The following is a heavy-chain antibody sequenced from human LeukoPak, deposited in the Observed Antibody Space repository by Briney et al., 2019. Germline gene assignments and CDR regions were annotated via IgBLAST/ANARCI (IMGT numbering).Heavy chain of an antibody. J-gene: IGHJ5*01. CDR3: ARGSGWFEY. Sequence: SETLSLTCTVSGGSISTYCWSWIRQPPGKGLEWIGCIYYSGSTNYNPSLKSRAIMSVDTSKNQFSLKLTSVTAADTAVYYCARGSGWFEYWGQGTLVTVSS. CDR1: GGSISTYC. CDR2: IYYSGST. D-gene: IGHD3-10*01. V-gene: IGHV4-59*01.